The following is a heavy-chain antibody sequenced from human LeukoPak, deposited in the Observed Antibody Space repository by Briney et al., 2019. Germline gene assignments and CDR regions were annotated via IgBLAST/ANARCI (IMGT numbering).Heavy chain of an antibody. J-gene: IGHJ3*02. D-gene: IGHD4-23*01. Sequence: SETLSLTCAVYGGSFSGYYWSWIRQPPGKGLEWIGEINHSGSTNYNPSLKSRVTISVDTSKNQFSLKLSSVTAADTAVYYCARGPTTVIKDAFDIWGQGTMVTVSS. CDR3: ARGPTTVIKDAFDI. V-gene: IGHV4-34*01. CDR2: INHSGST. CDR1: GGSFSGYY.